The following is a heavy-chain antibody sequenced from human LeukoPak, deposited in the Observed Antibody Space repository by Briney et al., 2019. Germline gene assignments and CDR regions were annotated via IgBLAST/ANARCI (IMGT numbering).Heavy chain of an antibody. CDR1: GGSISSSSYY. D-gene: IGHD1-26*01. CDR2: IYYSGST. V-gene: IGHV4-39*01. J-gene: IGHJ4*02. CDR3: XXLVHGATTPQXXXDY. Sequence: SETLSLTCTVSGGSISSSSYYWGWIRQPPGKGLEWIGRIYYSGSTYYNPSLKSRVTISVDTSKNQFSLKLSSVTAADTAVYYXXXLVHGATTPQXXXDYWGQGXXXTXSS.